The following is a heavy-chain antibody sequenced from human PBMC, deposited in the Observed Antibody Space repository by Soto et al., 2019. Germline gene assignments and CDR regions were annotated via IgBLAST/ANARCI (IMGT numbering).Heavy chain of an antibody. CDR1: GFTFSSYS. CDR3: ANNLGYCSSTSCPPWFDP. Sequence: GGSLRLSCAAYGFTFSSYSMNWVRQAPGKGLEWVSSISSSSSYIYYADSVKGRFTISRDNAKNSLYLQMNSLRAEDTAVYYCANNLGYCSSTSCPPWFDPWGQGTLVTVSS. CDR2: ISSSSSYI. J-gene: IGHJ5*02. D-gene: IGHD2-2*01. V-gene: IGHV3-21*01.